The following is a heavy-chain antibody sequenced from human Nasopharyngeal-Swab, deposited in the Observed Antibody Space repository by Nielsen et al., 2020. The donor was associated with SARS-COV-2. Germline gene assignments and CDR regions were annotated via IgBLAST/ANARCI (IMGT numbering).Heavy chain of an antibody. CDR3: ARESPAARRHFDWFEEYYFDY. D-gene: IGHD3-9*01. J-gene: IGHJ4*02. CDR2: IIPIFGTA. Sequence: SVKVSCKASGGTFSSYAISWVRQAPGQGLEWMGGIIPIFGTANYAQKFQGRVTITADESTSTAYMELSSLRSEDTAVYYCARESPAARRHFDWFEEYYFDYWGQGTLVTVSS. CDR1: GGTFSSYA. V-gene: IGHV1-69*13.